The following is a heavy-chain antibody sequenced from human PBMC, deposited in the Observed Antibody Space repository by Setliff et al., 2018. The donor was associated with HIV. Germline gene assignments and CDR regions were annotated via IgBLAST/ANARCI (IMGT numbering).Heavy chain of an antibody. V-gene: IGHV3-53*01. CDR1: GLTDTYNY. J-gene: IGHJ6*02. CDR2: IYAGGST. D-gene: IGHD1-7*01. CDR3: ARGRNRNYVVYGMDV. Sequence: GESLKISCAASGLTDTYNYMSWVRQAPGKGLEWVSVIYAGGSTYYADSVKGRFTISRDNSKNMLYLQMDSLRAEDTAVYYCARGRNRNYVVYGMDVWGQGTTVTVSS.